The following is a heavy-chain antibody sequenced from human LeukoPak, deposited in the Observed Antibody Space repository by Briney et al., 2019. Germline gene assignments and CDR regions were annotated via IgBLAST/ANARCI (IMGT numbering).Heavy chain of an antibody. D-gene: IGHD3-3*01. CDR2: SYYSGST. CDR3: ARDRYDFWSGYYTGADAFDI. Sequence: SETLSLTCTVSGGSISSGGYYWSWIRQHPGKGLEWIVYSYYSGSTYYNPSLTSRVTISVDTSKNQFSLKLSSVTAADTAVYYCARDRYDFWSGYYTGADAFDIWGQGTMVTVSP. CDR1: GGSISSGGYY. J-gene: IGHJ3*02. V-gene: IGHV4-31*03.